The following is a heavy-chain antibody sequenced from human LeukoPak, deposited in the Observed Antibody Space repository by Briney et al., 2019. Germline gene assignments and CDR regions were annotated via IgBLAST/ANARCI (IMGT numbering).Heavy chain of an antibody. D-gene: IGHD1-1*01. J-gene: IGHJ4*02. CDR2: ISGSGDST. V-gene: IGHV3-23*01. CDR3: AKDAAGYWKPFDY. CDR1: GFTFSSYA. Sequence: GGSLRLSCAAPGFTFSSYAMSSVRQGPGKGLEWVSPISGSGDSTYYADSVKGRFTISRDNSKNTLYLQINSLRAEDTAVYYCAKDAAGYWKPFDYWGQGTLVTVSS.